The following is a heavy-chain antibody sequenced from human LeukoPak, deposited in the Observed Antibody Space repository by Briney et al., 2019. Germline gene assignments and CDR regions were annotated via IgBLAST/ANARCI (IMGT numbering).Heavy chain of an antibody. Sequence: PGESLTLSCAASGFTFNNYWLHWVRQAPGQGLAWLSRISTDGSSTSCADSVKGRITVSRDNAKDTVYLQMNSLRAEDTAVYYCARITYYSDSSSYYHFDCWGQGTLVTVSS. D-gene: IGHD3-22*01. J-gene: IGHJ4*02. CDR1: GFTFNNYW. CDR3: ARITYYSDSSSYYHFDC. CDR2: ISTDGSST. V-gene: IGHV3-74*01.